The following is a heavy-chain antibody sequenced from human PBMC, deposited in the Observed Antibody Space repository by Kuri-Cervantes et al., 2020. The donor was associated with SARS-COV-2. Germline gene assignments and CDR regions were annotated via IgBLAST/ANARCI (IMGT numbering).Heavy chain of an antibody. CDR1: GGSISSYS. CDR2: IYHSGST. V-gene: IGHV4-30-2*01. D-gene: IGHD6-13*01. J-gene: IGHJ4*02. CDR3: ARVDSSLTIDY. Sequence: LRLSCTVSGGSISSYSWSWIRQPPGKGLEWIGYIYHSGSTYFNPSLKSRVTLSADRSKNQFSLNLTSVTAADTAVYYCARVDSSLTIDYWGQGTLVTVSS.